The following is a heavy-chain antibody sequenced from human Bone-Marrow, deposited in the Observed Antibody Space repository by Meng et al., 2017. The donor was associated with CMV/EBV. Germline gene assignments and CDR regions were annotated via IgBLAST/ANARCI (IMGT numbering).Heavy chain of an antibody. CDR3: AKLQSPPGFAY. CDR2: ISGGGSST. V-gene: IGHV3-23*01. Sequence: GESLKISCAASGFTFSSYGMTWVRQAPGKGLEWVSGISGGGSSTFYADSVKGRFTISRINSKRTLYLQMRSLRVDDTAVYYCAKLQSPPGFAYSCRGTLVTVSS. CDR1: GFTFSSYG. J-gene: IGHJ4*02.